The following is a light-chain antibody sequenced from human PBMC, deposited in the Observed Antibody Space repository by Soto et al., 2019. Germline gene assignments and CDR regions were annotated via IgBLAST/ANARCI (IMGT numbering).Light chain of an antibody. V-gene: IGKV3-20*01. CDR2: ATS. J-gene: IGKJ1*01. CDR3: QQYGSASWT. CDR1: QSVSSSY. Sequence: EIVVTQSPGTLSLSPGERATLSCRASQSVSSSYLAWYQQKPGQPPRLVMYATSSRATGIRARFSGSGSGTDFTLTISRLETEEVAVYYCQQYGSASWTIGQGTKVDIK.